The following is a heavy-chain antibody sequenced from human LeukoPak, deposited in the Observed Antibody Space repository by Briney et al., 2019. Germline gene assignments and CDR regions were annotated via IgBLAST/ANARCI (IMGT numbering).Heavy chain of an antibody. CDR1: GYSFTSYW. J-gene: IGHJ4*02. CDR3: ATCRGLGELFDY. CDR2: IYPGDSDI. D-gene: IGHD3-10*01. Sequence: GESLKISCKGSGYSFTSYWIAWVRQMPGKGLEWMGTIYPGDSDIRYSPSFQGQVTISVDKSISTAYLQWNSLKASDTAMYYCATCRGLGELFDYWGQGTLVTVSS. V-gene: IGHV5-51*01.